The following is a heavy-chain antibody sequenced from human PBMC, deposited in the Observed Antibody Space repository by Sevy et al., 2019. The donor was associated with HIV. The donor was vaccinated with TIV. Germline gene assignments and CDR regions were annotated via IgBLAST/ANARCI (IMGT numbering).Heavy chain of an antibody. D-gene: IGHD6-6*01. CDR2: IYYSGST. CDR1: GFSISNGYY. Sequence: SETLSLTCTVSGFSISNGYYWGWIRQPPGKGLEWIGSIYYSGSTYYNPSLKSRVTISVDTSKNQFSLNLSSVTAADPAVFYCARSLQYSGSYSTYYYFDSWGQGTLVTVSS. J-gene: IGHJ4*02. CDR3: ARSLQYSGSYSTYYYFDS. V-gene: IGHV4-38-2*02.